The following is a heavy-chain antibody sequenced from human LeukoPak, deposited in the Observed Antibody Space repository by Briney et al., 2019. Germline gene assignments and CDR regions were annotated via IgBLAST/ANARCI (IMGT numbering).Heavy chain of an antibody. D-gene: IGHD5-18*01. CDR2: INPSGGST. J-gene: IGHJ4*02. CDR3: ARHPPAGSYGLSEPLDY. Sequence: GASVKVSCKASGYTFTSYYMHWVRQAPGQGLGWMGIINPSGGSTSYALKFQGRVTMTRDTSTSTVYMELSSLRSEDTAVYYCARHPPAGSYGLSEPLDYWGQGTLVTVSS. CDR1: GYTFTSYY. V-gene: IGHV1-46*01.